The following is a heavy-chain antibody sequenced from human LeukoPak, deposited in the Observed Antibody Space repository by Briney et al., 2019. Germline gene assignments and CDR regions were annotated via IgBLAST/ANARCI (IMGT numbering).Heavy chain of an antibody. J-gene: IGHJ4*02. CDR2: IRYDGSND. Sequence: GGSLGLSCAASGFTFSSYGMHWVRQAPGKGLEWVAFIRYDGSNDYYADSVKGRFTISRDNSKNTLYLQMNSLRAEDTAVYYCAKDAEYSSSSGNYWGQGTLVTVSS. CDR3: AKDAEYSSSSGNY. D-gene: IGHD6-6*01. V-gene: IGHV3-30*02. CDR1: GFTFSSYG.